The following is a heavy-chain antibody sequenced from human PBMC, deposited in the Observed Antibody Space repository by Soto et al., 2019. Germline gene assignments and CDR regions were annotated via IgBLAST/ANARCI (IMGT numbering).Heavy chain of an antibody. V-gene: IGHV6-1*01. Sequence: SQTLSRTCAISGDSVSSNSAAWNWIRQSPSRGLEWLGRTYYRSKWYNDYAVSVKSRITINPDTSKNQFSLQLNSVTPEATAVYYCARAWGAVAVYGMDVWGQGTMVTVSS. CDR3: ARAWGAVAVYGMDV. CDR1: GDSVSSNSAA. D-gene: IGHD6-19*01. J-gene: IGHJ6*02. CDR2: TYYRSKWYN.